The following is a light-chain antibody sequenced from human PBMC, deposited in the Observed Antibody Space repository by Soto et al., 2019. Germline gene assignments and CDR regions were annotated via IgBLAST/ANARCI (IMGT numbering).Light chain of an antibody. V-gene: IGLV1-40*01. Sequence: QSVLTQPPSVSGAPGQRVTISCTGSSSNIGAGYDVHWYQQLPGTAPKLLIYGNSNRPSGVPDRFSGSKSGTSASLAITGLQAEDEADYYCQLYFGATRVFGGGTKVTVL. CDR1: SSNIGAGYD. CDR3: QLYFGATRV. J-gene: IGLJ3*02. CDR2: GNS.